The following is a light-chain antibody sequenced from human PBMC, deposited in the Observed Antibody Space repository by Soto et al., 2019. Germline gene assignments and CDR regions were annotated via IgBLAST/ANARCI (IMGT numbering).Light chain of an antibody. V-gene: IGLV2-14*01. J-gene: IGLJ2*01. CDR1: SSDVGGYNY. Sequence: QSVLTQPASVSGSPGQSITISCTGTSSDVGGYNYVSWYQQHPGKAPKLMIYEVSNRPSGISNRFSGSKSDNTASLTISGLQAEDEADYYCSSYTSSSTLTFGGGTKVTAL. CDR3: SSYTSSSTLT. CDR2: EVS.